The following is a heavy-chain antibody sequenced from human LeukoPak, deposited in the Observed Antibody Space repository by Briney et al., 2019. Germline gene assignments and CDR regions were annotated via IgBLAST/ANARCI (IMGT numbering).Heavy chain of an antibody. CDR2: ISAYNGNT. CDR1: GYTFTTYG. V-gene: IGHV1-18*01. Sequence: ASVKVSCKASGYTFTTYGITWVRQAPGQGLEWMGWISAYNGNTNYAQKLQGRVTMTTDTFTSTAYMELRGLRSDDTAVYYCARALVDGYKELGYWGQGTLVTVSS. J-gene: IGHJ4*02. D-gene: IGHD5-24*01. CDR3: ARALVDGYKELGY.